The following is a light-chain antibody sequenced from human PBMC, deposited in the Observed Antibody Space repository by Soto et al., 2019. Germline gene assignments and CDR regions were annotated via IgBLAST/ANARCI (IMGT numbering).Light chain of an antibody. J-gene: IGKJ1*01. CDR2: GSA. CDR1: QSVFSS. V-gene: IGKV3-15*01. Sequence: EIVMTQSPATLSVSPGERATLSCRASQSVFSSLAWFQQRPGQAPRLLIYGSATRATGIPARFSGSGSGTEFTLTISSLQSEDSGVYYCQQYHNWLAFGQGTKVEIK. CDR3: QQYHNWLA.